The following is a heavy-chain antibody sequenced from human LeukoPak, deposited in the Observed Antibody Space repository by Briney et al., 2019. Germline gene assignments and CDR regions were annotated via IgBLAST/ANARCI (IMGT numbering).Heavy chain of an antibody. CDR1: GDSISSYY. CDR3: ARETSQKGAHYMDV. V-gene: IGHV4-59*01. CDR2: IYYSGST. J-gene: IGHJ6*03. Sequence: SETLSLTCTVSGDSISSYYWSWIRQPPGKGLEWIGYIYYSGSTNYNPSLKSRVTISVDPSKNQFSLKLTSVTAADTAVYYCARETSQKGAHYMDVWGKGTTVTISS. D-gene: IGHD3-16*01.